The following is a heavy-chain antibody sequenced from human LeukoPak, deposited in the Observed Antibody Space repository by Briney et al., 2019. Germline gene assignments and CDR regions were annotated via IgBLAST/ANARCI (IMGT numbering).Heavy chain of an antibody. D-gene: IGHD2-8*01. CDR3: VKDLNGTWSFDY. Sequence: GGSLRLSCSASGFTFSAYFMHWVRQAPGKGLEYVSSISSNEYDTYYADSVKGRFTIFRDNSKNTLFLQMSSLRAEDTAVYYCVKDLNGTWSFDYWGQGTLVTVSS. J-gene: IGHJ4*02. V-gene: IGHV3-64D*06. CDR1: GFTFSAYF. CDR2: ISSNEYDT.